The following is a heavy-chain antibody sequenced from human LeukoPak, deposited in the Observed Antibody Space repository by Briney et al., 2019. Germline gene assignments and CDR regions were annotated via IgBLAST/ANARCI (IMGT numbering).Heavy chain of an antibody. CDR1: GYTFTSYG. CDR3: AKGSGSYPSYYYYYYMDV. D-gene: IGHD3-10*01. CDR2: ISAYNGNT. V-gene: IGHV1-18*01. Sequence: GASVKVSCKASGYTFTSYGISWVRQAPGQGLEWMGWISAYNGNTNYAQKLQGRVTMTTDTSTSTAYMELSSLRSEDTAVYYCAKGSGSYPSYYYYYYMDVWGKGTTVTISS. J-gene: IGHJ6*03.